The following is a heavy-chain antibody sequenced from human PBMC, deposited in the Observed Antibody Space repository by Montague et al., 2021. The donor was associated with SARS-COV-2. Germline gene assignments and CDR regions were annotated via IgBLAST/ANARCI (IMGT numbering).Heavy chain of an antibody. J-gene: IGHJ3*02. CDR2: IYYSGST. CDR3: ARADITMVGGVNRWAFDI. Sequence: ETLSLTCTVSGGSISTYYWSWIRQPPGKGLEWIGYIYYSGSTNYYPSLKSRVTISVDTSKNQFSLKLSSVTAADTAVYYWARADITMVGGVNRWAFDIWGQGTMVTVSS. CDR1: GGSISTYY. D-gene: IGHD3-10*01. V-gene: IGHV4-59*01.